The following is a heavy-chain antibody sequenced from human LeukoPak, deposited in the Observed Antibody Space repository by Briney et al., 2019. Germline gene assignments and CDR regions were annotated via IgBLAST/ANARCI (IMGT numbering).Heavy chain of an antibody. CDR3: ARGRKGNDYDY. D-gene: IGHD4-11*01. CDR2: ISAYNGNT. V-gene: IGHV1-18*01. J-gene: IGHJ4*02. CDR1: GYTFTRYA. Sequence: APLKVCCKPSGYTFTRYAIRWVRQAPGQGLEWIGWISAYNGNTNYAQKLQGRVTMTTDTSTSTAYMELRSLRSDDTAVYYCARGRKGNDYDYWGQGTLVTVSS.